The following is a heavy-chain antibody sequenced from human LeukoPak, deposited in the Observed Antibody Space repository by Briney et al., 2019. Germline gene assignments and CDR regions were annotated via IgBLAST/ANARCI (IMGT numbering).Heavy chain of an antibody. V-gene: IGHV3-48*01. CDR2: VGISSGNT. J-gene: IGHJ4*02. CDR3: AKEIGWAFGGGDY. Sequence: GGSLRLSCAASGFTFSDYSMNWVRQAPGKGLEWISYVGISSGNTKYADSVKGRFTISRDNSKNTLYLQMNSLRAEDTAVYYCAKEIGWAFGGGDYWGQGTLVTVSS. D-gene: IGHD3-16*01. CDR1: GFTFSDYS.